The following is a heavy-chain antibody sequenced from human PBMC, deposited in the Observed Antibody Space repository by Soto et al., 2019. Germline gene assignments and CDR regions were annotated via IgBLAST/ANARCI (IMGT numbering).Heavy chain of an antibody. CDR3: APDPVQGSSWPQFDY. J-gene: IGHJ4*02. CDR2: ISYDGSNK. D-gene: IGHD6-13*01. Sequence: GGSLRLSCAASGFTFSGYGGHWVRKTPGKGLEWVAVISYDGSNKYYADSVKGRFTISRDNSKNTLYLQRNSLRAEDTAVYYCAPDPVQGSSWPQFDYWGQGTLVTSPQ. CDR1: GFTFSGYG. V-gene: IGHV3-30*03.